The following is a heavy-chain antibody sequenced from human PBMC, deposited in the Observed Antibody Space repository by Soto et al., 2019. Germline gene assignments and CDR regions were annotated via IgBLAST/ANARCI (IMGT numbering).Heavy chain of an antibody. J-gene: IGHJ3*02. V-gene: IGHV3-66*01. CDR1: GFTVSSNY. CDR3: ARVPAPLVPGSAFDI. D-gene: IGHD6-6*01. CDR2: IYSGGST. Sequence: PGGSLRLSCAASGFTVSSNYMSWVRQAPGKGLEWVSVIYSGGSTYYADSVKGRFTISRDNSKNTLYLQMSSLRAEDTAVYYCARVPAPLVPGSAFDIWGQGTMVTVSS.